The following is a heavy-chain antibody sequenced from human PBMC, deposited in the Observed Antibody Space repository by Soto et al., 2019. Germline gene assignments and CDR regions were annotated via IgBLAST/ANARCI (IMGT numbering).Heavy chain of an antibody. CDR2: INHSGST. V-gene: IGHV4-34*01. Sequence: SSETLSLTCAVYGGSFSGYYWSWIRQPPGKGLEWIGEINHSGSTNYNPSLKSRVTISVDTSKNQFSLKLSSVTAADTAVYYCARGFGYYYYGMDVCXQGTTPTVSS. CDR1: GGSFSGYY. J-gene: IGHJ6*02. CDR3: ARGFGYYYYGMDV. D-gene: IGHD3-16*01.